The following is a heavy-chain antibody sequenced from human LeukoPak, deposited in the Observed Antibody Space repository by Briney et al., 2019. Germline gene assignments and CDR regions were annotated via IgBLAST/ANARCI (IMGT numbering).Heavy chain of an antibody. J-gene: IGHJ4*02. Sequence: GGSLRLSCAASGFTFSSSAMSWVRQAPGKGLEWVSAISNNGGYTYYADSVQGRFTISRDNSKSTLCLQMNSLRAEDAALYYCARAPGIGWPYFFEYWGQGTLVTVSS. CDR2: ISNNGGYT. CDR1: GFTFSSSA. CDR3: ARAPGIGWPYFFEY. V-gene: IGHV3-23*01. D-gene: IGHD6-19*01.